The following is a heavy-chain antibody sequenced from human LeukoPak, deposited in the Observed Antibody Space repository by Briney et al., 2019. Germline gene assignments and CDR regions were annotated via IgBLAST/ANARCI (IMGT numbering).Heavy chain of an antibody. CDR2: INPSGGST. V-gene: IGHV1-46*01. CDR3: ATRGADIVVVPAATYGGVDYGMDV. J-gene: IGHJ6*02. CDR1: GDTFTSYY. Sequence: GASVKGSCKASGDTFTSYYMHWVRQAPGQGLEGMGIINPSGGSTSYAQKFQGRVTMTRDTSTSTVYMELSSLGSEDTAVYYCATRGADIVVVPAATYGGVDYGMDVWGQGTTVTVSS. D-gene: IGHD2-2*01.